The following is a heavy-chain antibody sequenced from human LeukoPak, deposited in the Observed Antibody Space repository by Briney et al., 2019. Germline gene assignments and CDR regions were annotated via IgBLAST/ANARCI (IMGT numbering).Heavy chain of an antibody. CDR1: GFTFSSYA. CDR3: AIQYSGYDNDIDY. Sequence: GGSLSLSCAASGFTFSSYAMSWVRQAPGQGLEWVSAISGSGGSTYYADSVKGRFTISRDNSKNTLYLQMNSLRAEDTAVYYCAIQYSGYDNDIDYWGQGTLVTVSS. CDR2: ISGSGGST. V-gene: IGHV3-23*01. J-gene: IGHJ4*02. D-gene: IGHD5-12*01.